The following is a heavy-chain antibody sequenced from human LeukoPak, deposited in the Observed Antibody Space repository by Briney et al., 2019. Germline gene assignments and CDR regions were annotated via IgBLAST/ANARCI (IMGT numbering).Heavy chain of an antibody. J-gene: IGHJ4*02. CDR2: IKQDGSEK. V-gene: IGHV3-7*01. CDR3: ARLYGVFSDGAGYCSG. Sequence: GGSLRLSCAASGFMFSGYWMTWVRQTPGKRLEWVANIKQDGSEKKYVDSVKGRFTISRDNAKNSLSLQMNSLRAEDTAVYYXARLYGVFSDGAGYCSGWGQGTLVTVSS. CDR1: GFMFSGYW. D-gene: IGHD3-9*01.